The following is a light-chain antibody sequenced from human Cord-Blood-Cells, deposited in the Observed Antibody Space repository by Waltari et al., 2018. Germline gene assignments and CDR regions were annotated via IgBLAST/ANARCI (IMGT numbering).Light chain of an antibody. V-gene: IGKV4-1*01. J-gene: IGKJ3*01. CDR1: QSVLYSSNNKNY. CDR2: WAA. Sequence: DIVMTQSPDSLAVSLGERATINCKSSQSVLYSSNNKNYLAWYQQKPGQPQKLLIYWAATRESGVPARFSGSGSGTDFTLTISSLQAEDVAVYYCQQYYSTPPTFGPGTKVDIK. CDR3: QQYYSTPPT.